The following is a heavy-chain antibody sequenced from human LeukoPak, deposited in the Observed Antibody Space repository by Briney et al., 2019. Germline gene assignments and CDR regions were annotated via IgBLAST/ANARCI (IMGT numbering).Heavy chain of an antibody. J-gene: IGHJ4*02. CDR2: INPNSGGT. Sequence: ASVKVSCKASGYTLTGYYMHWVRQAPGQGLEWMGRINPNSGGTNYAQKFQGRVTMTRDTSISTAYMELSRLQSDDTAVYKCARDPRWLQFIFDYWGQGTLVTVSS. CDR3: ARDPRWLQFIFDY. V-gene: IGHV1-2*06. D-gene: IGHD5-24*01. CDR1: GYTLTGYY.